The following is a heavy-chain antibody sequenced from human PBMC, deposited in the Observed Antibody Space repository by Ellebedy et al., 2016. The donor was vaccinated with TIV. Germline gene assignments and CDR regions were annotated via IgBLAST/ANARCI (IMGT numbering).Heavy chain of an antibody. Sequence: GESLKISCAASGFTFSSYWMSWVRQAPGKGLEWVANIRQGGSEKYYVDSVKGRFTISRDNAKNSLYLQMNSLRAEDTAVYYCARDTNYYDSSGEWYFDYWGQGTLVTVSS. J-gene: IGHJ4*02. D-gene: IGHD3-22*01. CDR2: IRQGGSEK. V-gene: IGHV3-7*03. CDR3: ARDTNYYDSSGEWYFDY. CDR1: GFTFSSYW.